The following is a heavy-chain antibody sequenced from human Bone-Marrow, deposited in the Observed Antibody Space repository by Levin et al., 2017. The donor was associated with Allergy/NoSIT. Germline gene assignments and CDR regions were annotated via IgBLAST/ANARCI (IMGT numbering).Heavy chain of an antibody. CDR1: GFTFSTYA. V-gene: IGHV3-23*01. CDR3: AKVNDRPALLSMEGAYGGWFDP. D-gene: IGHD2/OR15-2a*01. CDR2: ISASGETT. Sequence: PGGSLRLSCAVSGFTFSTYAMAWVRQAPGKGLEWVSVISASGETTFYADSVKGRFTISRDSSRNILYLQMNSLRVEDTAVYSCAKVNDRPALLSMEGAYGGWFDPWGQGTLVTVSS. J-gene: IGHJ5*02.